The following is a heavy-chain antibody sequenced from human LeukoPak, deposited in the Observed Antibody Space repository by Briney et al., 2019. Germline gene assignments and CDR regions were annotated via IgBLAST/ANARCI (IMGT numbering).Heavy chain of an antibody. Sequence: GGSLRLSCAASGFTFSSYGMHWVRQAPGRGLEWVAVIWYDGSNKYYADSVKGRFTISRDNSKNTLYLQINGLRAEDTAVYYCARDRSTTAVDYWGQDALDPVSS. CDR1: GFTFSSYG. J-gene: IGHJ4*02. CDR3: ARDRSTTAVDY. CDR2: IWYDGSNK. V-gene: IGHV3-33*01. D-gene: IGHD4-17*01.